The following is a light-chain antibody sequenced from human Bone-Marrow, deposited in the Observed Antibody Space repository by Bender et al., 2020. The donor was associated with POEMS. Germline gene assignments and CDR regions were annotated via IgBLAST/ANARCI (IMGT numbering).Light chain of an antibody. Sequence: QSVLTPPPSASGAPGQRVTISCTGSSSNTGSGYDINWYQHLPGTAPKLLIYGYNNRPSGVPDRFSGSKSGTSASLAITGLQAEDEGDYYCQSYDNSLGGWVFGGGTKLTVL. J-gene: IGLJ3*02. V-gene: IGLV1-40*01. CDR3: QSYDNSLGGWV. CDR2: GYN. CDR1: SSNTGSGYD.